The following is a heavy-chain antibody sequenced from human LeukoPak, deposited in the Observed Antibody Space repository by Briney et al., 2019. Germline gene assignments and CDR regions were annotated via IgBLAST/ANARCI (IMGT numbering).Heavy chain of an antibody. CDR2: IYYSGNT. CDR1: GGSISSTSYY. CDR3: ARSRGGIQLIDY. D-gene: IGHD5-18*01. Sequence: QSSETLSLTCTVSGGSISSTSYYWGWIRQPPGKGLEWIGSIYYSGNTYYNPSLKSRVTISVDTSKSQFSLKLSSLTAADTAVYYCARSRGGIQLIDYWGQGTLVTVSS. V-gene: IGHV4-39*07. J-gene: IGHJ4*02.